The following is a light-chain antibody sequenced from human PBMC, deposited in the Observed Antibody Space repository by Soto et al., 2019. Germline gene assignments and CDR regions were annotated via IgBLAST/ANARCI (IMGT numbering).Light chain of an antibody. V-gene: IGLV1-40*01. J-gene: IGLJ3*02. CDR1: GATYD. CDR3: QSYDNSLSWV. Sequence: QSVLTQPPSVSGAPGQRGSISCIGATYDVHWYQQLPGAAPKLLIYGNSNRPSGVPDRFSASKSGTSASLAITGLQAEDEADYYCQSYDNSLSWVFGGGTKLTVL. CDR2: GNS.